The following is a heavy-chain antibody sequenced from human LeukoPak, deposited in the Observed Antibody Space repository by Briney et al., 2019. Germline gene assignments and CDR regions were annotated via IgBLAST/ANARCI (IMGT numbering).Heavy chain of an antibody. CDR2: IKKDGSET. CDR1: GFTFSSYW. V-gene: IGHV3-7*01. Sequence: PGGSLRLSCAASGFTFSSYWMSWVRQAPGKGLEWVANIKKDGSETYYVESEKGRFTISRDNAKNSLYLQMNSLRAEDTAVYYCARIGTSIITRGLDYWGQGTLVTVSS. CDR3: ARIGTSIITRGLDY. D-gene: IGHD3-10*01. J-gene: IGHJ4*02.